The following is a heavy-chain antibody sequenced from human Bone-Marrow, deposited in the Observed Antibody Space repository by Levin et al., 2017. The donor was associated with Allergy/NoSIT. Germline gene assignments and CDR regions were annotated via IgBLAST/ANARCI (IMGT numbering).Heavy chain of an antibody. CDR2: VSAYSGNT. Sequence: GGSVKVSCKASGYTFTPYGLTWVRQAPGQGLEWMGWVSAYSGNTNYALNLQDRVTMTTDTATNTAYMELTSLRSDDTAIYYCARGHFPYYYYGMDVWGQGTTVVVSS. CDR3: ARGHFPYYYYGMDV. CDR1: GYTFTPYG. J-gene: IGHJ6*02. V-gene: IGHV1-18*01.